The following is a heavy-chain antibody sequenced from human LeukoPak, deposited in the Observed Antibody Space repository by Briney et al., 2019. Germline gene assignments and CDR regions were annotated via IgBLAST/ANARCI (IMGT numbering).Heavy chain of an antibody. CDR1: GGSISSYY. J-gene: IGHJ4*02. D-gene: IGHD5-12*01. V-gene: IGHV4-59*01. Sequence: SETLSLTCTVSGGSISSYYWSWIRQPPGKGLGWIGYIYYSGSTNYSPSLKSRVTISVDTSKNQFSLKLSSVTAADTAVYYCARVKVGYSGYVALGDTNYYFDYWGQGTLVTVSS. CDR3: ARVKVGYSGYVALGDTNYYFDY. CDR2: IYYSGST.